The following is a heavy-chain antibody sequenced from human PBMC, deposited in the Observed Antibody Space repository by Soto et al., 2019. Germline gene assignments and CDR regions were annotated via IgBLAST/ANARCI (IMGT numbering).Heavy chain of an antibody. J-gene: IGHJ4*02. D-gene: IGHD6-13*01. CDR3: AKDSHWESSSWYADY. V-gene: IGHV3-30*18. Sequence: QVQLVESGGGVVQPGRSLRLSCAASGFTFSSYGMHWVRQAPGKGVAGVAVISYDGSNKYYADSVKGRFTISRDNSKNTLYLQMNSLRAEDTAVYYCAKDSHWESSSWYADYWGQGTLVTVSS. CDR2: ISYDGSNK. CDR1: GFTFSSYG.